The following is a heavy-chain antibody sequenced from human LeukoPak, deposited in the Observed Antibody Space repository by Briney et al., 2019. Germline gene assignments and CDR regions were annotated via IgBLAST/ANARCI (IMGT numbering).Heavy chain of an antibody. D-gene: IGHD6-13*01. CDR3: AKTAGTGLLLPFRYYFDY. CDR2: MSGGGGST. V-gene: IGHV3-23*01. CDR1: GFTFSDYY. J-gene: IGHJ4*02. Sequence: PGGSLRLSCAASGFTFSDYYMSWIRQAPGKGLEWVSAMSGGGGSTFYADSVKGRFTISRDNSKNTLYLQMNSLRAEDTAVYYCAKTAGTGLLLPFRYYFDYWGQGTLVTVSS.